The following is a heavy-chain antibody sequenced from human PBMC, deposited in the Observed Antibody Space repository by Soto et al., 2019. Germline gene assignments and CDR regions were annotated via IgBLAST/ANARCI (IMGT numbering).Heavy chain of an antibody. CDR1: GGTFGSYA. CDR3: AREAPYCTSATCPKFYDMDV. CDR2: ISPILNSP. J-gene: IGHJ6*02. D-gene: IGHD2-2*01. V-gene: IGHV1-69*01. Sequence: QVQLVQSGAEVKKPGSSVKVSCKASGGTFGSYAITWLRRALGQGLEWLGGISPILNSPANPQKFQARVVITADEITNTAYMELNSMRFYDTAVYYCAREAPYCTSATCPKFYDMDVWGQVTTVTVAS.